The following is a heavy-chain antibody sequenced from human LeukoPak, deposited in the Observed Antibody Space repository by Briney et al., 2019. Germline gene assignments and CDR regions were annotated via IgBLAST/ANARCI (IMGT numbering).Heavy chain of an antibody. CDR1: GFIFSSYV. CDR2: ISYDGSNK. D-gene: IGHD2-2*01. V-gene: IGHV3-30-3*01. CDR3: AKAGSAANNWFDP. Sequence: GGSLRLSCAASGFIFSSYVMHWVRQAPGKGLEWLAVISYDGSNKYYADSVMGRFTISRDNSKNTLYLQMNSLRAEDTAVYYCAKAGSAANNWFDPWGQGTLVTVSS. J-gene: IGHJ5*02.